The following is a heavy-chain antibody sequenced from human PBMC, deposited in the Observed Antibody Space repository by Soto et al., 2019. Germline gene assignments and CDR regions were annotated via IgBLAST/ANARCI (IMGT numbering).Heavy chain of an antibody. D-gene: IGHD6-13*01. CDR3: ARTLAAAGLDC. CDR1: GFTFSRYW. CDR2: VNSDGTTT. J-gene: IGHJ4*02. Sequence: PGGSLRLSCAASGFTFSRYWMHWVRQAPGKGLVWVSGVNSDGTTTTYADSVKGRFTISRDNAKNTLSLQMNSLRAEDTALYYCARTLAAAGLDCWGQGTLVTVSS. V-gene: IGHV3-74*01.